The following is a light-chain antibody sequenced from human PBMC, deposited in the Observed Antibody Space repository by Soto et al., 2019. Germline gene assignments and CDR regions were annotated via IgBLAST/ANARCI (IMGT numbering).Light chain of an antibody. V-gene: IGKV3-15*01. J-gene: IGKJ2*01. Sequence: EIVMTQSPATLSVSPGERATLSCRASQSISSNLAWYQQKPGQAPRLLIYGASSRATGLPARFSGSGSGTEFTLTISSLQSEDFAVYDCQQYNNWPYTFGQGTKLEI. CDR3: QQYNNWPYT. CDR1: QSISSN. CDR2: GAS.